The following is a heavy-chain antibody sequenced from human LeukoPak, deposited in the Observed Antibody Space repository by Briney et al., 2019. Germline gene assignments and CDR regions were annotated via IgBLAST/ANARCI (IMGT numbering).Heavy chain of an antibody. CDR3: DGAPLDSAMKDYYYSSGYPHYFDY. J-gene: IGHJ4*02. D-gene: IGHD3-22*01. CDR2: IYTSGST. Sequence: SETLSLTCTVSGDSINTYYWTWIRQPAGRGLEWIGRIYTSGSTNYNPSLQRRVTMSVDTSKNRFHLKLSSMTGAATAGYYCDGAPLDSAMKDYYYSSGYPHYFDYWGQGTLVTVSS. V-gene: IGHV4-4*07. CDR1: GDSINTYY.